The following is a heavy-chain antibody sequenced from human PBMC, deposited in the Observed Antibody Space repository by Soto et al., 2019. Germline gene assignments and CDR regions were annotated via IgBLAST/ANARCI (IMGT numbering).Heavy chain of an antibody. V-gene: IGHV3-33*08. D-gene: IGHD3-3*02. CDR1: GFTVGSNV. CDR2: ISYDGSNK. CDR3: ARDTRKTTIFGVLLRSLYLDS. Sequence: TLRLSFGASGFTVGSNVMHWDPQTPFKVLNRLAVISYDGSNKYYSDSVKGRLTNYRDNAKNALYLQMKSLRDDDTAVYYCARDTRKTTIFGVLLRSLYLDSWGQGTMVTVSS. J-gene: IGHJ4*02.